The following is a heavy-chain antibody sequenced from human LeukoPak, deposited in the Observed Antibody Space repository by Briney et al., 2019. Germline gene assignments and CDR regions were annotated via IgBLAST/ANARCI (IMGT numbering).Heavy chain of an antibody. CDR1: GFIFDYYA. CDR3: ARESETSGWYDY. CDR2: ISGDGGST. J-gene: IGHJ4*02. V-gene: IGHV3-43*02. D-gene: IGHD6-19*01. Sequence: PGGTVTFSCSAPGFIFDYYAIHRHRQAPGKGLEWFSLISGDGGSTFYADSVRGRFTISRDNTRKSLSLQMSSLRSEDTALYYCARESETSGWYDYWGQGTLVTVSS.